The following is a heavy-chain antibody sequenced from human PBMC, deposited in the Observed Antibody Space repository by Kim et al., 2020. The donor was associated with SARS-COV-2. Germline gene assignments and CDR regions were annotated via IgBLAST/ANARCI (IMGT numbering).Heavy chain of an antibody. CDR2: ISGSGGST. V-gene: IGHV3-23*01. CDR1: GFTFSSYA. J-gene: IGHJ4*02. D-gene: IGHD5-12*01. Sequence: GGSLRLSCAASGFTFSSYAMSWVRQAPGKGLEWVSAISGSGGSTYYADSVKGRFTISRDNSKNTLYLQMNSLRAEDTAVYYCAKELKRGNRGYSGYAVRANDYWGQGTLVTVSS. CDR3: AKELKRGNRGYSGYAVRANDY.